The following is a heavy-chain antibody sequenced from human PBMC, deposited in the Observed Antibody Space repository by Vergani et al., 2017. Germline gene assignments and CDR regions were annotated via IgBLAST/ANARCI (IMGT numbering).Heavy chain of an antibody. CDR2: INHSGST. CDR3: ARGDYARRGLGY. J-gene: IGHJ4*02. Sequence: QVQLQQWGAGLLKPSETLSLTCAVYGGSFSGYYWSWIRQPPGKGLEWIGEINHSGSTNYNPSLKSRGTISVDTSKNQFSLKLSSVTAADTAVYYCARGDYARRGLGYWGQGTLVTVSS. D-gene: IGHD3/OR15-3a*01. V-gene: IGHV4-34*01. CDR1: GGSFSGYY.